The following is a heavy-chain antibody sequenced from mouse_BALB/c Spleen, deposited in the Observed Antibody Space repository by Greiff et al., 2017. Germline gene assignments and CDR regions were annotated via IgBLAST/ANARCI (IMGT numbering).Heavy chain of an antibody. Sequence: VQLKQSGAELVKPGASVKLSCTASGFNIQDTYMHWVKQRPEQGLEWIGRIDPANGNTKYDPKFQGKATITADTSSNTAYLQLSSLTSEDTAVYYCARERSLVSYAMDYWGQGTSVTVSS. CDR1: GFNIQDTY. V-gene: IGHV14-3*02. J-gene: IGHJ4*01. CDR2: IDPANGNT. D-gene: IGHD2-10*02. CDR3: ARERSLVSYAMDY.